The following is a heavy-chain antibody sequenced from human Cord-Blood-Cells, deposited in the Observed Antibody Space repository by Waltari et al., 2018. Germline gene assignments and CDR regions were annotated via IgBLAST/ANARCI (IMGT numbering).Heavy chain of an antibody. CDR2: INHSRST. V-gene: IGHV4-34*01. CDR1: GGSFSGYY. D-gene: IGHD3-22*01. J-gene: IGHJ4*02. Sequence: QVQLQQWGAGLLKPSEPLSLTCAVYGGSFSGYYWSWIRQPPGKGLEWIGEINHSRSTNDNPSLKGRVTIAVDTSKNQFSLKLSSVTAADTAVCYCARGLTSGYYDSSGYYYWGQGTLVTVSS. CDR3: ARGLTSGYYDSSGYYY.